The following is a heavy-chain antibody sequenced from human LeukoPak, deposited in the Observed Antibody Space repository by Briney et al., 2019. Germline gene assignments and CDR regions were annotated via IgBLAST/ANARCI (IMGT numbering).Heavy chain of an antibody. J-gene: IGHJ5*02. Sequence: ASVKVSCKASGYTFTSYDINWVRQATGQGLEWMGWMNPNSGNTGYAQKFQGRVTMTRNTSISTAYMELSSLRSEDTAVYYCARTDCDILTGYIWFDPWGQGTLVTVSS. CDR1: GYTFTSYD. CDR2: MNPNSGNT. CDR3: ARTDCDILTGYIWFDP. D-gene: IGHD3-9*01. V-gene: IGHV1-8*01.